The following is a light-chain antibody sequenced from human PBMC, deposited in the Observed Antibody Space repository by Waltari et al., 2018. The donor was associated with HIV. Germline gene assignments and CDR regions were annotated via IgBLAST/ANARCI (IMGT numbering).Light chain of an antibody. J-gene: IGLJ3*02. Sequence: SVSGSPGQSITISCTGTSSDVGSYNLVSWYQQHPGKAPKLMIYEVSKRPSGVSNRFSGSKSGNTASLTISGLQAEDEADYYCCSYAGSSTWVFGGGTKLTVL. CDR3: CSYAGSSTWV. CDR1: SSDVGSYNL. CDR2: EVS. V-gene: IGLV2-23*02.